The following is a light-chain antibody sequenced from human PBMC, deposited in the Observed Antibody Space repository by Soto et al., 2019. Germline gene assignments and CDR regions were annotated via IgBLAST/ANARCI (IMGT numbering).Light chain of an antibody. CDR3: SSYAGSSTL. V-gene: IGLV2-14*01. CDR2: DVS. Sequence: QSALTQPASVSGSPGQSITISCTGTSSDVGGYNFVSWYQQHPGNAPKLMIYDVSNRPSGVSNRFSGSKSGNTASLTISGLQAEDEADYYCSSYAGSSTLFGGGTQLTVL. J-gene: IGLJ2*01. CDR1: SSDVGGYNF.